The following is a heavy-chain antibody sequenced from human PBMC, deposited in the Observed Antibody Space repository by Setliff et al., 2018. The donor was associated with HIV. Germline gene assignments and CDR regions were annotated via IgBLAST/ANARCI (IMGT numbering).Heavy chain of an antibody. D-gene: IGHD2-2*01. CDR2: IYYSGNT. V-gene: IGHV4-39*07. CDR3: ARSQTRWLHYFDY. CDR1: GGSIKSSSYY. J-gene: IGHJ4*02. Sequence: SETLSLTCTVSGGSIKSSSYYWGWIRQPPGKGLEWIGSIYYSGNTYYNPSLKSRVTISVDTSKNQFSLKLSSVTAADTAVYYCARSQTRWLHYFDYWGQGTLVTVSS.